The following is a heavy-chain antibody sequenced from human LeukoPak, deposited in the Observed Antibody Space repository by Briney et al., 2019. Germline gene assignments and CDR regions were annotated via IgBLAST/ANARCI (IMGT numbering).Heavy chain of an antibody. V-gene: IGHV3-7*01. CDR1: GFTFSSYW. J-gene: IGHJ4*02. Sequence: PGGSRRLSCAASGFTFSSYWMSWVRQAPGKGLEWVASMKQDGSEKDYVDSVKGRFTISRDNAKKSLYLQMNSLRAEDTAVYYCASHSGSYLYYFDYWGQGTLVTVSS. D-gene: IGHD1-26*01. CDR2: MKQDGSEK. CDR3: ASHSGSYLYYFDY.